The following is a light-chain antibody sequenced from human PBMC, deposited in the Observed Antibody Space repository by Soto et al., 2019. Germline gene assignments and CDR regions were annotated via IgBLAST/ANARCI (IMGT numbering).Light chain of an antibody. Sequence: EIMLTQSPATLSLCQGEEPTLSCMASQSVGSYLAWYKRILGQGPRLPIYDASKRATGIPARFSGSGCWTDFTLTINSLETEDFAVYYCQQRNYWPITFGQRTRPEI. CDR3: QQRNYWPIT. CDR1: QSVGSY. V-gene: IGKV3-11*01. CDR2: DAS. J-gene: IGKJ5*01.